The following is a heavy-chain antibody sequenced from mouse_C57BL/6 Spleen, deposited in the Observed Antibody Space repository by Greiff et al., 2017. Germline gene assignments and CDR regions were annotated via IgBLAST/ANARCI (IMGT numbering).Heavy chain of an antibody. CDR3: TKGVITTGLRTFYDY. CDR2: IDPETGGT. D-gene: IGHD2-4*01. Sequence: VQLQQSGAELVRPGASVTLSCKASGYTFTDYEMHWVKQTPVHGLEWIGAIDPETGGTAYNQKFKGKAILTADKSSSTAYMELRSLTSEDSAVYYCTKGVITTGLRTFYDYWGQGTTRTVSS. J-gene: IGHJ2*01. V-gene: IGHV1-15*01. CDR1: GYTFTDYE.